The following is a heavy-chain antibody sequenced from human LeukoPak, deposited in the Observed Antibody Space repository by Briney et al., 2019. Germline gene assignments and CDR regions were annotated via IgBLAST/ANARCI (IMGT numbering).Heavy chain of an antibody. CDR1: GFTFGSYS. Sequence: PGGSLRLSCAASGFTFGSYSMSWVRRAPEKGLEWVSAISGSGSSTNYADSLKGRFTISRDDSKNTLYLQMNSLRAEDTAIYYCAKGNWGGEYIFDFWGQGTLVTVSS. CDR3: AKGNWGGEYIFDF. D-gene: IGHD7-27*01. J-gene: IGHJ4*02. CDR2: ISGSGSST. V-gene: IGHV3-23*01.